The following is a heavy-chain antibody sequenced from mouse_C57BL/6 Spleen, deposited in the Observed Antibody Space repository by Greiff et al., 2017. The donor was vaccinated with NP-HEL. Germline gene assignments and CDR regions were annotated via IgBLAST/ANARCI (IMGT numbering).Heavy chain of an antibody. Sequence: QVQLQQPGAELVKPGASVKLSCKASGYTFTSYWMQWVKQRPGQGLEWIGEIDPSDSYTNYNQKFKGKATLTVDKSSSTAYMQLSSLTSEDSAVYYCARAEDFPWFAYWGQGTLVTVSA. V-gene: IGHV1-50*01. CDR3: ARAEDFPWFAY. CDR2: IDPSDSYT. CDR1: GYTFTSYW. J-gene: IGHJ3*01.